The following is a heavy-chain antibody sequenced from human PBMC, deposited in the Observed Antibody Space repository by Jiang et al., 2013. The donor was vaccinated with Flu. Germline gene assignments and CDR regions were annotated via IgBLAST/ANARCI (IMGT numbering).Heavy chain of an antibody. CDR3: ARGRGVPYGSGEYYFDY. V-gene: IGHV4-34*01. CDR2: INHSGST. CDR1: GGSFSGYY. Sequence: LLKPSETLSLTCAVYGGSFSGYYWSWIRQPPGKGLEWIGEINHSGSTNYNPSLKSRVTISVDTSKNQFSLKLSSVTAADTAVYYCARGRGVPYGSGEYYFDYWGQGTLVTVSS. D-gene: IGHD3-10*01. J-gene: IGHJ4*02.